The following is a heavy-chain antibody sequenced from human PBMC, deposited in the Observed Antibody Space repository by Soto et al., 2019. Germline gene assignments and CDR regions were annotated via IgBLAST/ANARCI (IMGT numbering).Heavy chain of an antibody. CDR1: GYTFTSYG. CDR2: ISAYNGDT. J-gene: IGHJ5*02. CDR3: ARDVTAAAANNWFDP. Sequence: ASVKVSCKASGYTFTSYGISWVRQAPGQGLEWMGWISAYNGDTNYAQKLQGRVTMTTDTSTSTAYMELRSLRSDDTAVYYCARDVTAAAANNWFDPWGQGTLVTVSS. D-gene: IGHD6-13*01. V-gene: IGHV1-18*01.